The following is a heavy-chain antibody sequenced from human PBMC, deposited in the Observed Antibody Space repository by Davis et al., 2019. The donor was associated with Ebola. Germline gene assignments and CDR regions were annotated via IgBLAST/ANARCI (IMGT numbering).Heavy chain of an antibody. J-gene: IGHJ6*02. CDR2: IWYDGSNK. CDR3: ARAHDYGDDYGMDV. V-gene: IGHV3-33*08. Sequence: PGGSLRLSCAASGFTFSSYAMHWVRQAPGKGLEWVAVIWYDGSNKYYADSVKGRFTISRDNSKNTLYLQMNSLRTEDTAVYYCARAHDYGDDYGMDVWGQGTTVTVSS. CDR1: GFTFSSYA. D-gene: IGHD4-17*01.